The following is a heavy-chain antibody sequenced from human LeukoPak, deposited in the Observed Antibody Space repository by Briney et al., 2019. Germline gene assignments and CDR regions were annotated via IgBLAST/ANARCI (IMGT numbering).Heavy chain of an antibody. CDR3: AREVDSGYENDFDY. V-gene: IGHV1-2*02. Sequence: ASVKVSCKASGYTFTGYYMRWVRQAPGQGLEWMGWINPNSGGTNYAQKFQGRVTMTRDTSISTAYMELSRLRSDDTAVYYCAREVDSGYENDFDYWGQGTLVTVSS. CDR2: INPNSGGT. J-gene: IGHJ4*02. CDR1: GYTFTGYY. D-gene: IGHD5-12*01.